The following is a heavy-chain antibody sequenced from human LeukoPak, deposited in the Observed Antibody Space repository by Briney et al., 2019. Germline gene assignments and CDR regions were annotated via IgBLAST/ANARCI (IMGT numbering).Heavy chain of an antibody. Sequence: ASVKVSCKASGYTFPTYYMHWVRQAPGQGLDWMGIIDPSGGSTSYAQTFQGRVTMTRDTSTSTVYMELSSQRSEDTAVYYCARDGHDYGDRYFDYWGQGTLVTVSS. CDR2: IDPSGGST. D-gene: IGHD4-17*01. CDR1: GYTFPTYY. CDR3: ARDGHDYGDRYFDY. J-gene: IGHJ4*02. V-gene: IGHV1-46*01.